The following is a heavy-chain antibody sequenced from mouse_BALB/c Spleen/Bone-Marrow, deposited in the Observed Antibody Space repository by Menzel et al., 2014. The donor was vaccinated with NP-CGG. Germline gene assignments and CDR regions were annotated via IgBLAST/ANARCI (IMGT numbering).Heavy chain of an antibody. J-gene: IGHJ4*01. CDR2: ISFDGSN. CDR3: ARGGYGSSYDAMDY. V-gene: IGHV3-6*02. D-gene: IGHD1-1*01. Sequence: VQLKQSGPGLVKPSQSLSLPCSVTGYSITSAYYWNWIRQFPGNKLEWMGYISFDGSNYYNPSLKNRISITRDTSKSQFFLRLNSVTTEDTATYYCARGGYGSSYDAMDYWGQGTSVTVSS. CDR1: GYSITSAYY.